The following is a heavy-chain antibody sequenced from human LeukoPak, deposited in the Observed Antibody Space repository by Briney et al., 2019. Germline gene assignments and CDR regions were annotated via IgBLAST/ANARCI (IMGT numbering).Heavy chain of an antibody. J-gene: IGHJ4*02. CDR2: ISGSGDST. CDR1: GFTFSSYA. V-gene: IGHV3-23*01. D-gene: IGHD3-10*01. CDR3: AKQKDYYGSGSSPDY. Sequence: GGSLRLSCAASGFTFSSYAMSWVRQAPGKGLEWVSAISGSGDSTFYADSVKGRFTISRDSSKNTLYLQMNSLRAEDTAVYYCAKQKDYYGSGSSPDYWGQGTLVTVSS.